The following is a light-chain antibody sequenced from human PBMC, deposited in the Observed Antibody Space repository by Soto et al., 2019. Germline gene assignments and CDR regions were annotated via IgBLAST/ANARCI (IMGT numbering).Light chain of an antibody. CDR1: SGHSSYA. V-gene: IGLV4-69*01. J-gene: IGLJ2*01. CDR2: LNSDGSH. CDR3: QPSGTGLVV. Sequence: QAVLTQSPSASASLGASVKLTCTLSSGHSSYAIAWHQQQPEKGPRYLMKLNSDGSHSKGDGIPDRFSGSSSGAERYLTISSLQSEDGADHYCQPSGTGLVVFAGGTQLTVL.